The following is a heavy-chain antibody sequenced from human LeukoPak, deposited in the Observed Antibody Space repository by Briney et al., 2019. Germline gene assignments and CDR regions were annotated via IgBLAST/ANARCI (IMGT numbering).Heavy chain of an antibody. CDR1: GGFFSGYY. CDR2: INHSGST. Sequence: SETLSLTCAVYGGFFSGYYWSWIRQPPGKGLEWIGEINHSGSTNYNPSLKSRVTISVDTSKNQFSLKLSSVTAADSAVYYCASCRYSSSFDPWGQGTLVTVSS. J-gene: IGHJ5*02. V-gene: IGHV4-34*01. D-gene: IGHD6-6*01. CDR3: ASCRYSSSFDP.